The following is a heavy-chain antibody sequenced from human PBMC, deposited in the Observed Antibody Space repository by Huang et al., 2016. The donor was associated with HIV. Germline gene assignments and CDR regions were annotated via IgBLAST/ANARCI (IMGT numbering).Heavy chain of an antibody. CDR2: IAGSGSSI. V-gene: IGHV3-21*01. D-gene: IGHD2-15*01. Sequence: EVQLEESGGALVKPGGSLSFSCAATGFLFTTFTMHWVRQAPGKGGEWVSSIAGSGSSIYYADAVKGRFTISRDNTKKSLYLQMSSLSVDDTAFYFCARGGPVGYFNLWGHGTLVSVSS. CDR3: ARGGPVGYFNL. J-gene: IGHJ4*03. CDR1: GFLFTTFT.